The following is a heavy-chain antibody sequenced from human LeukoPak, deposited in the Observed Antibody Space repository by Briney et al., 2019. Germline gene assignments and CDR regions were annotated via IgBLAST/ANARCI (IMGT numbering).Heavy chain of an antibody. CDR2: ISNTGYSK. CDR3: AREGYGGNNFDY. Sequence: KPGGSLRLSCASPGSTLSDYYVNWIRQAPGKGLEWVSQISNTGYSKYYADSVKGRFTISRDNVKDSVSLQMNSLRVADSGMYYCAREGYGGNNFDYWGQGILVTVSS. CDR1: GSTLSDYY. V-gene: IGHV3-11*01. J-gene: IGHJ4*02. D-gene: IGHD4-23*01.